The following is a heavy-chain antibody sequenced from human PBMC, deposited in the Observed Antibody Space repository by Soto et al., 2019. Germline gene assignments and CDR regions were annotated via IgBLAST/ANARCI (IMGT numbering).Heavy chain of an antibody. J-gene: IGHJ4*02. Sequence: SETLSLTCAVYGGSFSGYYWSWIRQPPGKGLEWIGEINHSGSTNYNPSLKSRVTISVDTSKNQFSLKLSSVTAADTAVYYCARDPPGDDTNFDYWGQGTLVTVSS. CDR1: GGSFSGYY. CDR2: INHSGST. CDR3: ARDPPGDDTNFDY. D-gene: IGHD2-21*02. V-gene: IGHV4-34*01.